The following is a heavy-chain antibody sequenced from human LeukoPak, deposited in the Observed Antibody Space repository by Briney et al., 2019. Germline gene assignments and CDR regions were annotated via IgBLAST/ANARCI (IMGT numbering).Heavy chain of an antibody. J-gene: IGHJ6*02. CDR3: ATDSVVGYSYGSPSYYYYGMDV. CDR2: FDPEDGET. V-gene: IGHV1-24*01. Sequence: ASVKVSCKVSGYTLTELSMHWVRQAPGKGLEWMGGFDPEDGETIYAQKFQGRVTMTEDTSTDTAYMELSSLRSEDTAVYYCATDSVVGYSYGSPSYYYYGMDVWGQGTTVTVSS. D-gene: IGHD5-18*01. CDR1: GYTLTELS.